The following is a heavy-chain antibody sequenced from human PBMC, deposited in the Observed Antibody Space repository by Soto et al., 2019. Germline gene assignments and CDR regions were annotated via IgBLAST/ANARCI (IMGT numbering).Heavy chain of an antibody. D-gene: IGHD3-22*01. V-gene: IGHV4-39*01. CDR3: ARQASGYYYGWFDP. Sequence: QLLLQESGPGLVKPSETLSLTCTVSGGSILDSTYYWAWIRQSPGKGLEWIGTIFYSGGTFYTPSLKGRVTMSVDTSNNQFPLKLSSVTAADTAVYYCARQASGYYYGWFDPWGQGTLVTVSS. CDR2: IFYSGGT. J-gene: IGHJ5*02. CDR1: GGSILDSTYY.